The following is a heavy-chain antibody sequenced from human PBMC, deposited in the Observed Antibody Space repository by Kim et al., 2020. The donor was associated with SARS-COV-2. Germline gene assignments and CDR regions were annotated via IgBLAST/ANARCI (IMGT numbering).Heavy chain of an antibody. Sequence: SEKVRFIISRDNSRNTLFLQMNSLKAEDTGLYYCAKKLIFGNRAYFTFDIWGQGTMVTVSS. J-gene: IGHJ3*02. D-gene: IGHD3-3*01. CDR3: AKKLIFGNRAYFTFDI. V-gene: IGHV3-33*02.